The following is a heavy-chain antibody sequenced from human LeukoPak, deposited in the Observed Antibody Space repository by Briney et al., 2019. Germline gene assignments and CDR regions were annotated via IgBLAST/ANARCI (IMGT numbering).Heavy chain of an antibody. CDR3: ARGRGYCSGGSCYQIASYYFDY. CDR2: IIPIFGTA. Sequence: SVKVSCKTSGGTFSSYAVSWVRQAPGQGLEWMGGIIPIFGTANYAQKFQGRVTITADESTSTAYMGLSSLRSEDTAVYYCARGRGYCSGGSCYQIASYYFDYWGQGTLVTVSS. CDR1: GGTFSSYA. V-gene: IGHV1-69*13. J-gene: IGHJ4*02. D-gene: IGHD2-15*01.